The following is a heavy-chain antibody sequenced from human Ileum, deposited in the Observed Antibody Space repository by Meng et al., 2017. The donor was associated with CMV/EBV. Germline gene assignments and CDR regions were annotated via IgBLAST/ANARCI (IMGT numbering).Heavy chain of an antibody. V-gene: IGHV3-66*02. CDR3: TREGDYGSGSYYKWVLDS. CDR1: GFSVSTNY. D-gene: IGHD3-10*01. CDR2: LHSGGIR. Sequence: GESLKISCAAYGFSVSTNYMTWVRQAPGKGLEWVSVLHSGGIRFYTVSVKGRFTISRDNSRNTLSLEINNLRAEDTAIYYCTREGDYGSGSYYKWVLDSWGQGTLVTVSS. J-gene: IGHJ4*02.